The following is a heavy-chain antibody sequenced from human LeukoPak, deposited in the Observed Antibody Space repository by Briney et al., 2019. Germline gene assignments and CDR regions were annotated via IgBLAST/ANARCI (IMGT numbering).Heavy chain of an antibody. CDR2: IWYDGSNK. Sequence: GGSLRLSCAASGFTFSSYGMHWVRQAPGKGLEWVAVIWYDGSNKYYADSVKGRFTISRDNSKNTLYLQMNSLRVEDTAVYYCARVQYSSNLYGMDVWGQGTTVTVSS. CDR1: GFTFSSYG. J-gene: IGHJ6*02. V-gene: IGHV3-33*01. CDR3: ARVQYSSNLYGMDV. D-gene: IGHD6-13*01.